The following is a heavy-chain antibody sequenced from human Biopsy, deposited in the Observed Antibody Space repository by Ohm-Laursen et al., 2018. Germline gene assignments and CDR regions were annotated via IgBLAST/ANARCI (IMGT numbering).Heavy chain of an antibody. CDR3: VRGVDYYDPYHYYALDV. CDR1: GESFNGYY. CDR2: INHSGRT. Sequence: GTLSLTWAVYGESFNGYYWSWIRQTPGKGLEWIGEINHSGRTNYNPSLKSRVTISVDTSKNQFSLKVRSVAAADTAVYYCVRGVDYYDPYHYYALDVWGQGTLVIVSS. J-gene: IGHJ6*02. V-gene: IGHV4-34*01. D-gene: IGHD3-22*01.